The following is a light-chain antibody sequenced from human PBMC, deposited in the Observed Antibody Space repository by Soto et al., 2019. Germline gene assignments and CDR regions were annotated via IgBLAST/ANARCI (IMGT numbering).Light chain of an antibody. CDR1: SANVGGNP. Sequence: QSVLTPPPSASGTPGQRVTISCSGSSANVGGNPVNWYQHVPTTAPKLLIYTNTLRPSGVSDRFSGSKSGTSASLVISGLQSEDEAVYYCESWDDSLNGPVFGTGTKVTVL. V-gene: IGLV1-44*01. CDR3: ESWDDSLNGPV. J-gene: IGLJ1*01. CDR2: TNT.